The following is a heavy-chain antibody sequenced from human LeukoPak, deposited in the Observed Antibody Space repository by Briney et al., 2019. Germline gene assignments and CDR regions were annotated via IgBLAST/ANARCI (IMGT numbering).Heavy chain of an antibody. J-gene: IGHJ4*02. CDR1: GYSFSNNA. V-gene: IGHV1-3*01. CDR2: INAGNGNT. Sequence: ASVKVSCKASGYSFSNNALYWVRQAPGQRPEWMGWINAGNGNTRYSEKLQGRITITRDTSATTVYLELSSLRSEDTAVYYCAREGDCTSRCYSHFDSWGQGTLVTVSS. CDR3: AREGDCTSRCYSHFDS. D-gene: IGHD2-15*01.